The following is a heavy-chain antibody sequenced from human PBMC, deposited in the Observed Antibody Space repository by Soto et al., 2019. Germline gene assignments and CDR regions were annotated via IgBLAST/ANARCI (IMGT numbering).Heavy chain of an antibody. J-gene: IGHJ4*02. CDR1: GGSISSSSYY. CDR3: ATSAAAGTIFY. D-gene: IGHD6-13*01. CDR2: IYYSGST. V-gene: IGHV4-39*01. Sequence: QLQLQESGPGLVKPSETLSLTCTVSGGSISSSSYYWGWIRQPPGKGLEWIGSIYYSGSTYYNPSLKSRVTISVDTSKNQFSLKLSSVTAADTAVYYCATSAAAGTIFYWGQGTLVTVSS.